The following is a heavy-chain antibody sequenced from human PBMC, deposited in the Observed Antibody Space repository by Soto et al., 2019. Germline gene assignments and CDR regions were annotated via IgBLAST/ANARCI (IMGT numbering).Heavy chain of an antibody. D-gene: IGHD3-16*01. CDR1: GFTFSTYW. CDR2: MDQDGSET. CDR3: VCGGNFFIY. Sequence: EVQLVESGGGLVRPGGSLRLSCAASGFTFSTYWMTWVRQPPGKGLEWVANMDQDGSETFYVDSVRGRFTVSRDNAKNSLYLQMNSQRVEDTAVCYCVCGGNFFIYWGQGTLVTVSP. J-gene: IGHJ4*02. V-gene: IGHV3-7*01.